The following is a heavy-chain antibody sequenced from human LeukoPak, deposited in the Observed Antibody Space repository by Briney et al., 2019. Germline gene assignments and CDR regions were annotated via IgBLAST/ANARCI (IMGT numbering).Heavy chain of an antibody. CDR1: GYTFTSYG. V-gene: IGHV1-18*01. Sequence: RASVKVSCKASGYTFTSYGISWVRQAPGQGLEWMGWISAYNGNTNYAQKLQGRVTMTTDTSTSTAYMELRSLRSDDTAVYYCARALDDYGDIRFDYWGQGTLVTVSS. CDR2: ISAYNGNT. CDR3: ARALDDYGDIRFDY. D-gene: IGHD4-17*01. J-gene: IGHJ4*02.